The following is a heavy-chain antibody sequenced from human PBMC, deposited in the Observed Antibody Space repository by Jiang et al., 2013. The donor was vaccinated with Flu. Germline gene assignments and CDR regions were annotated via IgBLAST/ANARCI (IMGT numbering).Heavy chain of an antibody. CDR1: YPFINYA. CDR2: INTNTGSP. D-gene: IGHD3-22*01. CDR3: AREERRSSGYFDH. J-gene: IGHJ4*02. V-gene: IGHV7-4-1*02. Sequence: YPFINYAIHWVRQARGQGLGWMGWINTNTGSPAYARGFTGRFVFSLDTSVSTAYLQISGLKAEDSGSYYCAREERRSSGYFDHWGQGAPGHRLL.